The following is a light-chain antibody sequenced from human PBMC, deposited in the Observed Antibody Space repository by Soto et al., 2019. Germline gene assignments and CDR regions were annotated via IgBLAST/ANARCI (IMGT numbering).Light chain of an antibody. CDR1: SSDVGGYTY. Sequence: QSVLTQPRSVSGSPGQSVSISCTGTSSDVGGYTYVSWYQQHPGKAPKVMIYDVSKRPSGVPDRFSGSKSGNTASLTISGLQSEDEADYYCCSYAGRYTYVFGNGTKVTVL. V-gene: IGLV2-11*01. CDR2: DVS. J-gene: IGLJ1*01. CDR3: CSYAGRYTYV.